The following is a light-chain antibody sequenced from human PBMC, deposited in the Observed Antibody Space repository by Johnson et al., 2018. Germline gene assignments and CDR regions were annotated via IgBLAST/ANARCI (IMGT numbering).Light chain of an antibody. Sequence: SVLTQPPSVSAAPGQKVTISCSGSSSNIGNNYVSWYQQLPGTAPKLLIYENNKRPSGIPDRFSGSKSATSATLAITGLQTGDEADYYCGTWDSSLSAGNVFGTGTKVTVL. J-gene: IGLJ1*01. CDR2: ENN. CDR3: GTWDSSLSAGNV. V-gene: IGLV1-51*02. CDR1: SSNIGNNY.